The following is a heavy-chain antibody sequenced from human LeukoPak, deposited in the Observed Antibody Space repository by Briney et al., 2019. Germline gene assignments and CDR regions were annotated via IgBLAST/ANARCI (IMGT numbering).Heavy chain of an antibody. V-gene: IGHV3-23*01. CDR2: ISGDGGNI. CDR1: GFTFSSYA. D-gene: IGHD3-10*01. J-gene: IGHJ4*02. Sequence: GGSLRLSCAASGFTFSSYAMTWVRQAPGKGLEWVSAISGDGGNIYYADSVRGRFTISRDNSKNTLYLRMNSLRAEDTAVYYCARVPGSYYVDFDYWGQGTLVTVSS. CDR3: ARVPGSYYVDFDY.